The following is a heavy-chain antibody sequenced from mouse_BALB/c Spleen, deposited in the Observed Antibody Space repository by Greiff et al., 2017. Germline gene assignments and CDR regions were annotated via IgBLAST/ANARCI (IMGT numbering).Heavy chain of an antibody. CDR1: GYAFSSYW. D-gene: IGHD2-1*01. Sequence: VKLMASGAELVRPGSSVKISCKASGYAFSSYWMNWVKQRPGQGLEWIGQIYPGDGDTNYNGKFKGKATLTADKSSSTAYMQLSSLTSEDSAVYFCAREGNYSFDYWGQGTTLTVSS. CDR2: IYPGDGDT. V-gene: IGHV1-80*01. CDR3: AREGNYSFDY. J-gene: IGHJ2*01.